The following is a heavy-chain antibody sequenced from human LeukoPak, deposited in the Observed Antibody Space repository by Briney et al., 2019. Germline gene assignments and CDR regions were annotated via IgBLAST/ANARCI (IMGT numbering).Heavy chain of an antibody. CDR3: ANGDGSDY. CDR2: IKQDGSET. J-gene: IGHJ4*02. Sequence: GGSLRLSCATSGFTFSTYWMSWFRQAPEKGLEWVANIKQDGSETYYADSVKGRFTIFRDNAKNSLYLQMDSLRVEDTAVYYCANGDGSDYWGQGALVIVSS. V-gene: IGHV3-7*01. D-gene: IGHD5-24*01. CDR1: GFTFSTYW.